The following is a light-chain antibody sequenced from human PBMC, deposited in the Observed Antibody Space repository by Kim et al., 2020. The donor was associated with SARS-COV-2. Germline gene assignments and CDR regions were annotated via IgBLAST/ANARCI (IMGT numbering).Light chain of an antibody. CDR3: QQPYSLPPT. CDR1: QDISTW. Sequence: DIQMTQSPSSTSESVGDRVTITCRASQDISTWLAWYRLRPGKAPELLIYAASDVQNGVPSRFTGGGSGTHFTLTINSLQPADSAIYYCQQPYSLPPTFGPGTKVDIK. J-gene: IGKJ3*01. CDR2: AAS. V-gene: IGKV1-12*01.